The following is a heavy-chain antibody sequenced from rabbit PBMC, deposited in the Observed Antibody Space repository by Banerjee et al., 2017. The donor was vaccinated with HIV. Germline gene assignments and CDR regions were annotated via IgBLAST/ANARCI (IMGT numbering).Heavy chain of an antibody. J-gene: IGHJ4*01. CDR3: ARGDDGSFNL. CDR2: IYAGSGDST. D-gene: IGHD4-2*01. CDR1: GFSFSSGYD. V-gene: IGHV1S40*01. Sequence: QSLEESGGDLVKPGASLTLTCTASGFSFSSGYDMCWVRQAPGKGLEWIACIYAGSGDSTWYASWARGRFTISKTSSTTVTLQMTSLTAADTATYFCARGDDGSFNLWGPGTLVTVS.